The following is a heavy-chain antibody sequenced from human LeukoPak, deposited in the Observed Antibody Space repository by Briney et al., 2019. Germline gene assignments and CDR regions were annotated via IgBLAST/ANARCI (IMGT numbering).Heavy chain of an antibody. D-gene: IGHD4-17*01. J-gene: IGHJ3*02. CDR2: IIPIFGTA. CDR1: GGTFSSYA. Sequence: SVKVSCKACGGTFSSYAISWVRQAPGQGLEWMGGIIPIFGTANYAQKFQGRVTITTDESTSTAYMELSSLRSEDTAVYYCASYYAGYGDYRGTPNAFDIWGQGTMVTVSS. CDR3: ASYYAGYGDYRGTPNAFDI. V-gene: IGHV1-69*05.